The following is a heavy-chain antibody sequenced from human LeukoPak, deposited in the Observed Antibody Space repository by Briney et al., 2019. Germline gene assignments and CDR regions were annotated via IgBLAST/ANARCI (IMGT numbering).Heavy chain of an antibody. Sequence: GGSLRLSCAASGFTFSGCSMYWVRNRPAQGPGWGAVISYDGSNKYYADSVKGRFTISRDNSKNTLYLQMNSLRAEDTAVYYCAREFPMGVPAAFDPWGQGTLVTVSS. CDR1: GFTFSGCS. CDR3: AREFPMGVPAAFDP. D-gene: IGHD2-2*01. CDR2: ISYDGSNK. V-gene: IGHV3-30*03. J-gene: IGHJ5*02.